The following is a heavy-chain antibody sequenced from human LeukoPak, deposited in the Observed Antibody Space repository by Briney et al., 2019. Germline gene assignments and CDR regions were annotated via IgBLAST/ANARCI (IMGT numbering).Heavy chain of an antibody. CDR1: GGSISSHY. CDR3: AGTFYYDNSGYFRFDY. CDR2: IYDTGST. D-gene: IGHD3-22*01. J-gene: IGHJ4*02. V-gene: IGHV4-59*08. Sequence: PSETLSLTCTVSGGSISSHYWSWIRQSPGKGLEWIGYIYDTGSTNYNPSLKSRVTISVDMSKNQFSLKLTSVTAADTAVYFCAGTFYYDNSGYFRFDYWGRGTLVTVSS.